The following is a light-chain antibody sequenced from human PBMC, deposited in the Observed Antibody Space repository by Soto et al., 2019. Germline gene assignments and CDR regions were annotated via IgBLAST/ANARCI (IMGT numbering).Light chain of an antibody. Sequence: QPVLTQPASVSGSPGQSITISCTGTSSDIGAYNYVSWYQQFPGKAPKLMIYDVTNRPSGVSNRFSGSKSGNTASLTISGLRAEDEADYYCSSYTRSTTRVFGGGTKVTVL. CDR1: SSDIGAYNY. CDR3: SSYTRSTTRV. V-gene: IGLV2-14*01. J-gene: IGLJ2*01. CDR2: DVT.